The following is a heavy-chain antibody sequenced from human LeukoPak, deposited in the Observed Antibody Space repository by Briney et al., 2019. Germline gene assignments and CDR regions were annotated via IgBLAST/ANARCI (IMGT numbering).Heavy chain of an antibody. D-gene: IGHD3-3*01. J-gene: IGHJ6*03. Sequence: ETGRSLRLSCAASGFTFSNYIMHWVRQAPGKGLDWVAVILENGSYQYYADSVKGRFTISRDNSKNTLFLQMNSLRDEDTAVYYCARVAYYDFWSGPPAHYYYYYYMDVWGKGTTVTVSS. CDR3: ARVAYYDFWSGPPAHYYYYYYMDV. CDR1: GFTFSNYI. V-gene: IGHV3-30*04. CDR2: ILENGSYQ.